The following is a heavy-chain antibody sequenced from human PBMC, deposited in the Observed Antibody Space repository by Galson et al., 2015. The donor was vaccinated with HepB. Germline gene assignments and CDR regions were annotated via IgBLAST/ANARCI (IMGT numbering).Heavy chain of an antibody. J-gene: IGHJ6*02. D-gene: IGHD3-16*02. V-gene: IGHV3-30*04. Sequence: SLRLSCAASAFTFSSYAMHWVRQAPGKGLQWVAVISYDGSNKYYGDFVKGRFTISRDNSKNTLYLQMNSLRAEDTAVYYCARSQDYVWGSHRYGNYYYSLDVWGQGTTVTVSS. CDR3: ARSQDYVWGSHRYGNYYYSLDV. CDR2: ISYDGSNK. CDR1: AFTFSSYA.